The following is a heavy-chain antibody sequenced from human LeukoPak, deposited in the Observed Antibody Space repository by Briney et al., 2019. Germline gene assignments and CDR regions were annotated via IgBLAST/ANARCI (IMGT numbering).Heavy chain of an antibody. CDR1: GGSISSGGYY. CDR3: ARGSGMATSSRWFDP. V-gene: IGHV4-31*03. CDR2: IYYSGST. D-gene: IGHD5-24*01. Sequence: SETLSLTCTVSGGSISSGGYYWSWIRQHPGKGLEWIGYIYYSGSTYYNPSLKSRVTISVDTSKNQFSLELSSVTAADTAVYYCARGSGMATSSRWFDPWGQGTLVTVSS. J-gene: IGHJ5*02.